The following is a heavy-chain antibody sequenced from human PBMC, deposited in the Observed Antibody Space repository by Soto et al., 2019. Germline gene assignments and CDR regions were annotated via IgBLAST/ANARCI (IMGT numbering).Heavy chain of an antibody. Sequence: SETLSLTCAVFGGSFSGYFLSWVRQPPGRGLDWIGEIGHSGSTNYNPSLKSRVTISIDTSKSQFSLKLSSVTAADTAVYYCARGRHFYGIDYWGQGALVTVSS. J-gene: IGHJ4*02. CDR2: IGHSGST. CDR1: GGSFSGYF. CDR3: ARGRHFYGIDY. V-gene: IGHV4-34*01. D-gene: IGHD3-10*01.